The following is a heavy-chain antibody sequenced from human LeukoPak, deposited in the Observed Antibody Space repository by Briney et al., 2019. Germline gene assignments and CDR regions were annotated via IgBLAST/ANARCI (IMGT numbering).Heavy chain of an antibody. V-gene: IGHV3-23*01. CDR3: AKVPDFGVGNYYYYMDV. CDR1: GFTFGSFA. CDR2: ISGSGGST. Sequence: GGSLRLSCAASGFTFGSFAMSWVRQAPGKGLEWVSSISGSGGSTYYADSVKGRFTISRDNSKNTLFLQMNSLRAEDTAVYYCAKVPDFGVGNYYYYMDVWGKGTTVTVSS. D-gene: IGHD3-3*01. J-gene: IGHJ6*03.